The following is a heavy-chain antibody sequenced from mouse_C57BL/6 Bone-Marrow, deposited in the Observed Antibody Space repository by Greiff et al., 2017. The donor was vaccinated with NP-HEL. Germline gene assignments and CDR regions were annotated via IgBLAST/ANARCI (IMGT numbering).Heavy chain of an antibody. CDR3: ARNKDQYYYGRRYFDV. D-gene: IGHD1-1*01. CDR1: GFSLTSYG. J-gene: IGHJ1*03. V-gene: IGHV2-2*01. CDR2: IWSGGST. Sequence: VKLMESGPGLVQPSQSLSITCTVSGFSLTSYGVHWVRQSPGKGLEWLGVIWSGGSTDYNAAFISRLSISKDNSKSQVFFKMNSLQADDTAIYYCARNKDQYYYGRRYFDVWGTGTTVTVSS.